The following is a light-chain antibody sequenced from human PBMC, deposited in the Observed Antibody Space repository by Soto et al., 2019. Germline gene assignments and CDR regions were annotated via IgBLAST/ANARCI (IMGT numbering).Light chain of an antibody. Sequence: DIPLTQSPSSLSASVGDRVTISCRASQTFSGYLNWYQQQPGKAPKVLIYSTSNLQSGVPSRFSGSGSGTDFTLTISSLQPEYSATYYCQQSSTGWTFGQGTKVEIK. V-gene: IGKV1-39*01. CDR1: QTFSGY. CDR2: STS. CDR3: QQSSTGWT. J-gene: IGKJ1*01.